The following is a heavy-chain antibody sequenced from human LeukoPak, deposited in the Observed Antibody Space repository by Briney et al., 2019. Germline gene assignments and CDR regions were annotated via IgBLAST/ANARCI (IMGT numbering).Heavy chain of an antibody. Sequence: PSETLSLTCAVYGGSFSGYYWSWIRQPPGKGLEWIGEINHSGSTNYNPSLKSRVTISVDTSKNQFSLKLSSVTAADTALYYCARGGKKVGPGRSRRPFDPWGQGTLVTVSS. CDR3: ARGGKKVGPGRSRRPFDP. V-gene: IGHV4-34*01. J-gene: IGHJ5*02. D-gene: IGHD1-26*01. CDR1: GGSFSGYY. CDR2: INHSGST.